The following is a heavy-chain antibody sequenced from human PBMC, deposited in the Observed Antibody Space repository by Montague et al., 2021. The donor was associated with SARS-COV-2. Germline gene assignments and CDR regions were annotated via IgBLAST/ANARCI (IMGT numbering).Heavy chain of an antibody. V-gene: IGHV3-30-3*01. CDR3: ARDPPYFDSGGFLDC. Sequence: SLRLSCAASGFTFSSYAMHWVRQAPGKGLEWVAVISYDGSNKYYSDSVKGRFTISRDNSKNTLYLQMNSLRAEDTAVYYCARDPPYFDSGGFLDCWGQGTLVTVSS. CDR1: GFTFSSYA. D-gene: IGHD3-9*01. CDR2: ISYDGSNK. J-gene: IGHJ4*02.